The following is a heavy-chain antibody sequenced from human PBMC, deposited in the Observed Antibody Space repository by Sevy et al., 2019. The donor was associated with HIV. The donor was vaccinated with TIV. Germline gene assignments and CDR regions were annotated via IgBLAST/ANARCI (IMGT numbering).Heavy chain of an antibody. J-gene: IGHJ6*02. V-gene: IGHV3-30*18. CDR2: ISYDGSNK. Sequence: GGSLRLSCAASGFTFSSYGMHWVRQAPGKGLEWVAVISYDGSNKYYADSVKGRSTISRDNSKNTLYLQMNSLRAEDTAVYYCAKEVAADPYYYYGMDVWGQGTTVTVSS. CDR1: GFTFSSYG. D-gene: IGHD6-13*01. CDR3: AKEVAADPYYYYGMDV.